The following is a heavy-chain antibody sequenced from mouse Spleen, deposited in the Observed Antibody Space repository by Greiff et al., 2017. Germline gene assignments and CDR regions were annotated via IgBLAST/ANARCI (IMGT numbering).Heavy chain of an antibody. D-gene: IGHD3-3*01. V-gene: IGHV1-15*01. CDR2: IDPETGGT. CDR1: GYTFTDYE. Sequence: VKLQESGAELVRPGASVTLSCKASGYTFTDYEMHWVKQTPVHGLEWIGAIDPETGGTAYNQKFKGKAILTADKSSSTAYMELRSLTSEDSAVYYCTRGGTSFAYWGQGTLVTVSA. J-gene: IGHJ3*01. CDR3: TRGGTSFAY.